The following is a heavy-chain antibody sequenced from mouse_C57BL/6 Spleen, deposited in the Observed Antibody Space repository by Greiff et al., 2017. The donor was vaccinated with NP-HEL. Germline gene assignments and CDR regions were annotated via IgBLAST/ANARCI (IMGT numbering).Heavy chain of an antibody. J-gene: IGHJ4*01. V-gene: IGHV1-19*01. CDR3: ARALLLRYAMDY. CDR1: GYTFTDYY. CDR2: INPYNGGT. Sequence: EVQLQQSGPVLVKPGASVKMSCKASGYTFTDYYMNWVKQSHGKSLEWIGVINPYNGGTSYNKKFKGKATLTVDKSSSTAYMELNSLTSEDSAVYYCARALLLRYAMDYWGQGTSVTVSS. D-gene: IGHD1-1*01.